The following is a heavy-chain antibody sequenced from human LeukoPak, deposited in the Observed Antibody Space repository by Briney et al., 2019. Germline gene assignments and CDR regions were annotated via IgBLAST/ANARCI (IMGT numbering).Heavy chain of an antibody. V-gene: IGHV3-74*01. J-gene: IGHJ3*02. Sequence: PGRSLRLSCAGAGFTFSSYWMHWVRQAPGKGLVWVSRINSDGRSTIYADSVKGRFTISRDNARNTLYLQMNSLRDEDTAVYYCATTYDSGGYLPGTIWGQGTMVTVSS. CDR3: ATTYDSGGYLPGTI. CDR2: INSDGRST. D-gene: IGHD3-22*01. CDR1: GFTFSSYW.